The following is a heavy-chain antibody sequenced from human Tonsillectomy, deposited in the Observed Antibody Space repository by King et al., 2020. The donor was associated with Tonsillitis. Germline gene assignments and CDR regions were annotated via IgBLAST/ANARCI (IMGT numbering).Heavy chain of an antibody. V-gene: IGHV3-30-3*01. CDR1: GFSFSDYA. Sequence: VQLVESGGGVVQPGRSLRLSCAASGFSFSDYAIHWVRQAPGKGLEWMAVTSYDGSNKYYADSVKGRFTISRDNSKNMLYLHMASLRPEDTAVYYCASLLRFGKSSGDSWGQGTLVTVSS. CDR2: TSYDGSNK. D-gene: IGHD3-10*01. J-gene: IGHJ4*02. CDR3: ASLLRFGKSSGDS.